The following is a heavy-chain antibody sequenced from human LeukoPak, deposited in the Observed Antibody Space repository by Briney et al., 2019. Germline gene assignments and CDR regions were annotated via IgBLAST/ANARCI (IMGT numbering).Heavy chain of an antibody. CDR3: ARAYYYDSSGYFPD. CDR1: RFTFADYG. Sequence: GGSLRLSCAASRFTFADYGMSWVRQAPGKGLGWVSAINWNGGSTGYADSVKGRFTISRDNAKNSLYLQMNSLRAEDTALYHCARAYYYDSSGYFPDWGQGTLVTVSS. CDR2: INWNGGST. V-gene: IGHV3-20*01. D-gene: IGHD3-22*01. J-gene: IGHJ4*02.